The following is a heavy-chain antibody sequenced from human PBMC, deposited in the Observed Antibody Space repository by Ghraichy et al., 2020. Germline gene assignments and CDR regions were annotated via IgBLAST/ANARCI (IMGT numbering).Heavy chain of an antibody. CDR3: SGGGGSYSYYFDY. CDR1: GFTFSNYN. V-gene: IGHV3-48*02. Sequence: GESLNISCAASGFTFSNYNMHWVRQAPGKGLEWVSYISSSSTIMYYADSVKGRFTISRDNAKNSLYLQMNSLRDEDTAVYYCSGGGGSYSYYFDYWGQGSLVTVSS. CDR2: ISSSSTIM. D-gene: IGHD1-26*01. J-gene: IGHJ4*02.